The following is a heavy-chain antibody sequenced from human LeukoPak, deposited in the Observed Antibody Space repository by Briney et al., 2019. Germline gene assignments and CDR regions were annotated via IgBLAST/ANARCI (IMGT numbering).Heavy chain of an antibody. V-gene: IGHV4-61*02. Sequence: PSQTLSLTCTVSGGSISSGSYYWSWIRQPAGKGLEWIERIYTSGSTNYSPSLKSRVTISVDTSKNQFSLKLSSVTAADTAVYYCARATIFGVVILDWGQGTMVTVSS. D-gene: IGHD3-3*01. J-gene: IGHJ3*01. CDR3: ARATIFGVVILD. CDR1: GGSISSGSYY. CDR2: IYTSGST.